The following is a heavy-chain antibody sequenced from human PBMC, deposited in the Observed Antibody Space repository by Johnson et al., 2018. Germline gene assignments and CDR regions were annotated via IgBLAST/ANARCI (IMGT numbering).Heavy chain of an antibody. D-gene: IGHD3-10*01. V-gene: IGHV3-48*01. CDR1: GFTFSIYN. CDR2: ISSSSGTI. CDR3: ARGYGSGMGYYMDV. Sequence: SGGGLVQPGGSLRLSCAASGFTFSIYNMNWVRQAPGKGLEWLSYISSSSGTIKYADSVKGRFTISRDNAKNSLYLQMNSLRGEDTAVYYCARGYGSGMGYYMDVGGKGTTVTVSS. J-gene: IGHJ6*03.